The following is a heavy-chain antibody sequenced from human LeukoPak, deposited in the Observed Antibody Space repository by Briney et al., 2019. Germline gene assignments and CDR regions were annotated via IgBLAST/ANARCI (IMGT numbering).Heavy chain of an antibody. CDR1: GFTFSSYG. D-gene: IGHD3-10*01. CDR2: IRYDGSNK. V-gene: IGHV3-30*02. J-gene: IGHJ4*02. Sequence: GGSLRISCAASGFTFSSYGMHWVRQAPGKGLEWVAFIRYDGSNKYYADSVKGRFTISRDNSKNTLYLQMNSLRAEDTAVYYCAKDWAGSYYPTGYFDYWGQGTLVTVSS. CDR3: AKDWAGSYYPTGYFDY.